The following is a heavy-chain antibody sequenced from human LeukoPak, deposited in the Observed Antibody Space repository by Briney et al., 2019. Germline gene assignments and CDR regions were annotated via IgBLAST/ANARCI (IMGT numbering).Heavy chain of an antibody. J-gene: IGHJ5*02. V-gene: IGHV4-39*07. CDR1: GGSISSSSYY. CDR3: ARGHGNWFDP. CDR2: IYYSGST. Sequence: SETLSLTCTVSGGSISSSSYYWGWIRQPPGKGLEWIGSIYYSGSTYYNPSLKSRVTISVDTSKNQFSLKLSSVTAADTAVYSCARGHGNWFDPWGQGTLVTVSS.